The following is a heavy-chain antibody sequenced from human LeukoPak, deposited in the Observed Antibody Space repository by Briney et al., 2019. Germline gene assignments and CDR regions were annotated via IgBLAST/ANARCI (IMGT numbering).Heavy chain of an antibody. D-gene: IGHD5-18*01. CDR2: IKSKTDGGTT. CDR1: GLSFSSSA. CDR3: STDQDTAFDY. V-gene: IGHV3-15*01. J-gene: IGHJ4*02. Sequence: GGSLRLSCAASGLSFSSSAMDWVRQAPGKGLEWVSRIKSKTDGGTTDYAAPVKGRFTISRDDSKNTLYLQMNSLKTEDTAVYYCSTDQDTAFDYWGQGTLVTVSS.